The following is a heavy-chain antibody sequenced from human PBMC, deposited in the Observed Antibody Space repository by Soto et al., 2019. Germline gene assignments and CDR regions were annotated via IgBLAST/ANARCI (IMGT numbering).Heavy chain of an antibody. D-gene: IGHD2-2*01. CDR1: GFTLRNYA. CDR2: IGGGGDST. Sequence: DVQLLESGGGLVQPGGSLRLSCAASGFTLRNYAMAWVRQAPGKGLEWVSTIGGGGDSTYYADSVKGRFTISRDNYKNTVYLQMNSLRAEDTAVYYCAKDRIDPRTDGSSTGGLGWLDPGGEGTLVTVSA. CDR3: AKDRIDPRTDGSSTGGLGWLDP. J-gene: IGHJ5*02. V-gene: IGHV3-23*01.